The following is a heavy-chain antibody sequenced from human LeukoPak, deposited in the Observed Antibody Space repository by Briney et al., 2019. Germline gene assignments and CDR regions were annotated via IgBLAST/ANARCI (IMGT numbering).Heavy chain of an antibody. CDR3: ARGVDIAAAQYGF. CDR2: IYYSGST. CDR1: GGSISSYY. V-gene: IGHV4-59*01. D-gene: IGHD6-13*01. J-gene: IGHJ4*02. Sequence: SETLSLTCTVSGGSISSYYWSWIRQPPGKGLEWIGYIYYSGSTNYHPSLKSRVTISVDTSKNQFSLKLSSVTAADTAVYYCARGVDIAAAQYGFWGQGTLVTVSS.